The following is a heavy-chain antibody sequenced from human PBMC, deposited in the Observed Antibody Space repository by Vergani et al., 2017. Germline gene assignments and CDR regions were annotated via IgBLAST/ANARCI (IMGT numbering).Heavy chain of an antibody. CDR3: ASACSGGSCYFYYYYGMDV. D-gene: IGHD2-15*01. Sequence: QVQLQESGPGLVKPSETLSLTCAVYGGSFSGYYWSWIRQPPGKGLEWIGEINHSGSTNYNPSLKSRVTISVDTSKNQFSLKLSSVTAADTAVYYCASACSGGSCYFYYYYGMDVWGQGTTVTVSS. V-gene: IGHV4-34*01. CDR1: GGSFSGYY. CDR2: INHSGST. J-gene: IGHJ6*02.